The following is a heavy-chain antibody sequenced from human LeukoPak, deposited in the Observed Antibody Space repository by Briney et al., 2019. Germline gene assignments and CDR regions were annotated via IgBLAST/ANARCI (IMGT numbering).Heavy chain of an antibody. CDR2: IRNDGSDK. Sequence: QTGGSLRLSCAASGFTFSNYGMHWVRQAPGKGLEWVAFIRNDGSDKYYADSVKGRCTISGDNSKNTLYLQMNSLRAEDTAVYYCAKDPTVTTLAPRFDPWGQGTLVTVSS. CDR3: AKDPTVTTLAPRFDP. J-gene: IGHJ5*02. D-gene: IGHD4-17*01. V-gene: IGHV3-30*02. CDR1: GFTFSNYG.